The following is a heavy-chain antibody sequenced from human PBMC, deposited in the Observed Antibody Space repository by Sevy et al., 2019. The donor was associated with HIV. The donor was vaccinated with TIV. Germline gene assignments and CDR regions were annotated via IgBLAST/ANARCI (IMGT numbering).Heavy chain of an antibody. J-gene: IGHJ3*02. D-gene: IGHD6-6*01. CDR3: ARESSSSASDAFDI. V-gene: IGHV3-21*01. CDR1: GFTFSSYI. CDR2: ISSSSSYI. Sequence: GGSLRLSCAASGFTFSSYIMNWVRQAPGKGLEWVSSISSSSSYIYYADSVKGRFTISRDNAKNSLYLQMNSLRAEDTAVYYCARESSSSASDAFDIWGQGTMVTVSS.